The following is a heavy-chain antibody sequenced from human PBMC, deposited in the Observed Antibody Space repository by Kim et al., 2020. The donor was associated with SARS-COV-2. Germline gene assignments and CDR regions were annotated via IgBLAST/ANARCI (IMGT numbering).Heavy chain of an antibody. Sequence: GGSLRLSCAASGFTFSSYGMHWVRQAPGKGLEWVAVISYDGSNKYYADSVKGRFTISRDNSKNTLYLQMNSLRAEDTAVYYCAKDPSYGSGSYFRAWGQGTLVTVSS. V-gene: IGHV3-30*18. CDR3: AKDPSYGSGSYFRA. CDR1: GFTFSSYG. CDR2: ISYDGSNK. J-gene: IGHJ4*02. D-gene: IGHD3-10*01.